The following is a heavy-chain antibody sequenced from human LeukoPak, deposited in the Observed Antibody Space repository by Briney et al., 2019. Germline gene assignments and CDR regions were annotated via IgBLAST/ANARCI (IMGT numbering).Heavy chain of an antibody. CDR1: GFTVSSNY. D-gene: IGHD1-26*01. V-gene: IGHV3-23*01. J-gene: IGHJ4*02. CDR3: TKIGSGSYYPDY. CDR2: ISGSGGST. Sequence: GSLRLSCAASGFTVSSNYMSWVRQAPGKGLEWVSAISGSGGSTYYADSVKGRFTISRDNSKNTLYLQMNSLRAEDTAVYYCTKIGSGSYYPDYWGQGTLVTVSS.